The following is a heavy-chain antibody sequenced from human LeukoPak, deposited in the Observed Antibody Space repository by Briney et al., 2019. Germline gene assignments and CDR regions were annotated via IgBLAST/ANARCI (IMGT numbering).Heavy chain of an antibody. CDR3: ARDLTTYYYGSGSSTFDY. CDR1: GFIFTGYY. CDR2: INPNSGGT. Sequence: ASVKVSCKASGFIFTGYYMHWVRQAPGQGLEWMGWINPNSGGTNYAQKFQGRVTMTRDTSISTAYMELSRLRSDDTAVYYCARDLTTYYYGSGSSTFDYWGQGTLVTVSS. D-gene: IGHD3-10*01. V-gene: IGHV1-2*02. J-gene: IGHJ4*02.